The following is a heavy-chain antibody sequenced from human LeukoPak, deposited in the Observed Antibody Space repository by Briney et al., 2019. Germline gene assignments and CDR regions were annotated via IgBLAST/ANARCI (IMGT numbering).Heavy chain of an antibody. CDR2: INPNSGGT. V-gene: IGHV1-2*02. CDR1: GYTFTGYY. CDR3: ARTLYIAAVPGGFDY. Sequence: ASVKVSCKASGYTFTGYYMHWVRQAPGQGLEWMGWINPNSGGTNYAQKFQGRVTMTRNTSINTVYMELSRLRSDDTALYYCARTLYIAAVPGGFDYWGQGTLVTVSS. J-gene: IGHJ4*02. D-gene: IGHD6-13*01.